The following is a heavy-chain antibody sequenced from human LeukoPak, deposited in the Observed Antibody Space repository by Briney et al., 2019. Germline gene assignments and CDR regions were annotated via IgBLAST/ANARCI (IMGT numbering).Heavy chain of an antibody. D-gene: IGHD6-13*01. CDR1: AYSFTIYT. J-gene: IGHJ3*02. CDR2: INAGNGNR. Sequence: ASVKVSCKASAYSFTIYTIHWVRQAPGQRLEWMGWINAGNGNRRYSQNFQSRITITRDTSATTAYMEMSSLRPEDTAVYYCARTTRSWYEDNDAFDIWGQGTTVTVSS. V-gene: IGHV1-3*01. CDR3: ARTTRSWYEDNDAFDI.